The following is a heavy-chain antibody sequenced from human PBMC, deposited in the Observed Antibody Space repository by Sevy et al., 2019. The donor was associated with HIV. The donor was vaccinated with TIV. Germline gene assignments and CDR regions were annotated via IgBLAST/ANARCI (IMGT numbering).Heavy chain of an antibody. J-gene: IGHJ6*02. CDR3: ARDNSSSWYFYYYYGMDV. CDR1: GFTFSSYA. Sequence: GGSLRLSCAASGFTFSSYAMHWARQAPGKGLEWVAVISYDGSNKYYADSVKGRFTISRDNSKNTLYLQMNSLRAEDTAVYYCARDNSSSWYFYYYYGMDVWGQGTTVTVSS. V-gene: IGHV3-30*04. D-gene: IGHD6-13*01. CDR2: ISYDGSNK.